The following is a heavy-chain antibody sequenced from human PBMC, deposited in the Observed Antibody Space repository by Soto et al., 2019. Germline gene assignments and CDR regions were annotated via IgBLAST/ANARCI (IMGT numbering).Heavy chain of an antibody. CDR3: ARVPGRL. D-gene: IGHD3-10*01. Sequence: QLVETGGGLIQPGTSLTLSCAASGFSVSRNYMTWVRQAPGKGLEWVSFVYSGGATFSADSVKGRFILSRADSQHTRYLQRNNLRAEDTAVYYCARVPGRLWGRGTRVTVAS. V-gene: IGHV3-53*02. J-gene: IGHJ4*02. CDR2: VYSGGAT. CDR1: GFSVSRNY.